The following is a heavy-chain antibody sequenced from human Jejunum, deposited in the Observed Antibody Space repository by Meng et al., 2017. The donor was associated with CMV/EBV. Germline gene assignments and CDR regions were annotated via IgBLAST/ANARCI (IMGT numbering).Heavy chain of an antibody. CDR1: GFTFNNYD. V-gene: IGHV3-48*04. J-gene: IGHJ4*02. Sequence: GFTFNNYDMNWVRQAPGKGLEWVSYISRSSGTIYYADSVKGRFTISRDNAKSSLYLQMNSLRAEDTAVYYCARGWRFGGPHYFDFWGQGTLVTVSS. CDR3: ARGWRFGGPHYFDF. D-gene: IGHD3-10*01. CDR2: ISRSSGTI.